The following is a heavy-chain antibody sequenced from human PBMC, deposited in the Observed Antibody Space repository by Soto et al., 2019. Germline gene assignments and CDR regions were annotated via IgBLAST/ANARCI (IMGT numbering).Heavy chain of an antibody. D-gene: IGHD6-13*01. CDR3: ARVAEAAAGNYYYYYMDV. Sequence: PGGSLRLSCAASGFTFSSYAMSWVRQAPGKGLEWVSAISGSGGSTYYADSVKGRFTISRDNSKNTLYLQMNSLRAEDTAVYYCARVAEAAAGNYYYYYMDVWGKGTTVTVSS. V-gene: IGHV3-23*01. J-gene: IGHJ6*03. CDR2: ISGSGGST. CDR1: GFTFSSYA.